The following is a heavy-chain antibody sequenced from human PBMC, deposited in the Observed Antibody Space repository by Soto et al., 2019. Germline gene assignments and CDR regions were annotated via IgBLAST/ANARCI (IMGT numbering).Heavy chain of an antibody. CDR3: ARDRGGLGGATTPYFDY. Sequence: SVKVSCKASGGTFSSYAISWVRQAPGQGLEWMGGIIPIFGTANYAQKFQGRVTITADESTSTAYMELSSLRSEDTAVYYCARDRGGLGGATTPYFDYWGQGTLVTVSS. CDR2: IIPIFGTA. J-gene: IGHJ4*02. V-gene: IGHV1-69*13. D-gene: IGHD1-26*01. CDR1: GGTFSSYA.